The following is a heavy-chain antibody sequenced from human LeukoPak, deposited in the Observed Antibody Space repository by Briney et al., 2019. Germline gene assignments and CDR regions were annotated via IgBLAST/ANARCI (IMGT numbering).Heavy chain of an antibody. CDR3: LGAAAGWDGMDV. CDR1: GYTFTSYA. Sequence: GASVKVSCKASGYTFTSYAMHWVRQAPGQRLEWMGWINAGNGNTKYSQKFQGRVTITRDTSASTAYMELSSLRSEDTAVYYCLGAAAGWDGMDVWGQGTTVTVSS. D-gene: IGHD6-13*01. CDR2: INAGNGNT. V-gene: IGHV1-3*01. J-gene: IGHJ6*02.